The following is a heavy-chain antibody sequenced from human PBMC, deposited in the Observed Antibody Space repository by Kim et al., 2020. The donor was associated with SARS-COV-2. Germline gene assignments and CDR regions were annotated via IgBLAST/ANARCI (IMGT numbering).Heavy chain of an antibody. CDR1: GGSISSNNYF. CDR2: IYYSGST. J-gene: IGHJ3*02. CDR3: ARDNSVYYYGSGSAFDI. D-gene: IGHD3-10*01. V-gene: IGHV4-39*07. Sequence: GSLSLTCTVSGGSISSNNYFWGWIRQPPGKGLEWIGSIYYSGSTYYNPSLKSRVTISVDTSKNEFSLRLTSVTAADTAVYYCARDNSVYYYGSGSAFDIWGQGTMVTVSS.